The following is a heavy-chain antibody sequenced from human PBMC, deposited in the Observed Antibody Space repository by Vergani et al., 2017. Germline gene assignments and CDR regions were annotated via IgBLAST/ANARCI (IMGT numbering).Heavy chain of an antibody. CDR1: GGTFSSYA. Sequence: QVQLVQSGAEVKKPGSSVKVSCKASGGTFSSYAISWVRQAPGQGLEWMGRIIPILGIANYAQKFQGRVTITADKSTSTAYMELSSLRSEDTAVYYCAREEGDYVHFDYWGQGTLVTVSS. J-gene: IGHJ4*02. V-gene: IGHV1-69*04. D-gene: IGHD3-16*01. CDR3: AREEGDYVHFDY. CDR2: IIPILGIA.